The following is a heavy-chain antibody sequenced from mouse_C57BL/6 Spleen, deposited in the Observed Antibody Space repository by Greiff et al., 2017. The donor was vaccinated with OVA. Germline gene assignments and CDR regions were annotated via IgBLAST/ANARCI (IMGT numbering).Heavy chain of an antibody. Sequence: QVQLQQPGAELVKPGASVKLSCKASGYTFTSYWMHWVKQRPGQGLEWIGMIHPNSGSTNYNEKFKSKATLTVDKSSSTAYMQLSSLTSEDSAVYYCARLCSSGQAWFAYWGQGTLVTVSA. D-gene: IGHD3-2*02. V-gene: IGHV1-64*01. CDR3: ARLCSSGQAWFAY. CDR1: GYTFTSYW. J-gene: IGHJ3*01. CDR2: IHPNSGST.